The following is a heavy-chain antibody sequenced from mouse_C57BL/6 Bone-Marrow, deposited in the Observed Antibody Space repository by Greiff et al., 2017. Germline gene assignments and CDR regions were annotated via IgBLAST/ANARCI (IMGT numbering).Heavy chain of an antibody. CDR2: IIPNNGGT. CDR1: GYTFTDYY. Sequence: EVQLQQSGPELVKPGASVKISCKASGYTFTDYYMNWVKQRHGKSLEWIGDIIPNNGGTSYNQKFKGKATLTVDKSSSTAYMELRSLTFEDSAVYYCARHYGSSSLWYFDVWGTGTTVTVSS. V-gene: IGHV1-26*01. J-gene: IGHJ1*03. CDR3: ARHYGSSSLWYFDV. D-gene: IGHD1-1*01.